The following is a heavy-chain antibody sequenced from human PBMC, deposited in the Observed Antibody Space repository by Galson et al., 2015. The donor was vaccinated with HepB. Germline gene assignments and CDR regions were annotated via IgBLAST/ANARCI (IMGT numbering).Heavy chain of an antibody. V-gene: IGHV4-34*01. CDR1: GGSFSDYY. J-gene: IGHJ6*02. D-gene: IGHD3-10*01. CDR2: INHSGST. CDR3: ARDAVMVRGVIISGHSYYGMDV. Sequence: ETLSLTCAVYGGSFSDYYWSWIRQPPGKGLEWIGEINHSGSTNYNPSLKSRVTISVDTSKNQFSLKLSSVTAADTAVYYCARDAVMVRGVIISGHSYYGMDVWGQGTTVTVSS.